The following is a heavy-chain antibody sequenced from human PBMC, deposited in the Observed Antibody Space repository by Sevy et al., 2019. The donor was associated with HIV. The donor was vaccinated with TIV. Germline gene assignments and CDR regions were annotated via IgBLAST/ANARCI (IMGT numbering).Heavy chain of an antibody. Sequence: GGSLRLSCAASGFTFSSYGMHWVRQAPGKGLEWVAFIRYDGSNKYYADSVKGRFTISRDNSKNTLYLQMNSLRAEDTAVYYCAKDLPYIVVVPAAIGWFDPWSQGTLVTVSS. CDR1: GFTFSSYG. D-gene: IGHD2-2*01. CDR2: IRYDGSNK. V-gene: IGHV3-30*02. J-gene: IGHJ5*02. CDR3: AKDLPYIVVVPAAIGWFDP.